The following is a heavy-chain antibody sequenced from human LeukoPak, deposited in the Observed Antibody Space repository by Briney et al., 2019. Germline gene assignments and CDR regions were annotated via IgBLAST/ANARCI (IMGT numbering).Heavy chain of an antibody. CDR1: GGSISSSSYY. V-gene: IGHV4-39*07. CDR3: ARGPISSPYYYYGMDV. J-gene: IGHJ6*02. CDR2: IYYSGST. Sequence: SETLSLTCTVSGGSISSSSYYWGWIRQPPGKGLECIGSIYYSGSTYYNPSLKSRVTISVDTSKNQFSLKLSSVTAADTAVYYCARGPISSPYYYYGMDVWGQGTTVTVSS. D-gene: IGHD3-3*02.